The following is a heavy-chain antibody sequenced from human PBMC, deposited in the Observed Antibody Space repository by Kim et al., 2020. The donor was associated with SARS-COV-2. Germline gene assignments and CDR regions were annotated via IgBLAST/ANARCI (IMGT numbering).Heavy chain of an antibody. CDR3: AREIVVVPAGSRGWRN. Sequence: SETLSLTCAVYGGSFSGYYWSWIRQPPGKGLEWIGEINHSGSTNYNPSLKSRVTISVDTSKNQFSLKLSSVTAADTAVYYCAREIVVVPAGSRGWRNWGQGTLVTVSS. CDR1: GGSFSGYY. J-gene: IGHJ4*02. CDR2: INHSGST. V-gene: IGHV4-34*01. D-gene: IGHD2-2*01.